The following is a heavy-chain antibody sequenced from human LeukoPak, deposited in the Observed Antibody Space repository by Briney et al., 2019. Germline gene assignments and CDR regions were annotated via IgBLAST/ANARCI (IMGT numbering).Heavy chain of an antibody. Sequence: PGGSLRLSCAASGFTFSSYWMHWVRQAPGKGLMWVSRINSDGSSTSYADSVKGRFTISRDNAKNTLYLQMNSLRAEDTAVYYCARPIRTIFGVVIDWFDPWGQGTLVTVST. D-gene: IGHD3-3*01. CDR2: INSDGSST. J-gene: IGHJ5*02. V-gene: IGHV3-74*01. CDR3: ARPIRTIFGVVIDWFDP. CDR1: GFTFSSYW.